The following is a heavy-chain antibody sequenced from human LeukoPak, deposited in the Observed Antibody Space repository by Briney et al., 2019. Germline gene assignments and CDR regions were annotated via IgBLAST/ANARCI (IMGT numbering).Heavy chain of an antibody. CDR3: ARALRVGATWGMGY. J-gene: IGHJ4*02. Sequence: GASVKVSXKASGYTFTGYYMHWVRQAPGQGLEWMGRINPNSGGTNYAQKFQGRVTMTRDTSISTAYMELSRLRSDDTAVYYCARALRVGATWGMGYWGQGTLVTVSS. V-gene: IGHV1-2*06. CDR2: INPNSGGT. D-gene: IGHD1-26*01. CDR1: GYTFTGYY.